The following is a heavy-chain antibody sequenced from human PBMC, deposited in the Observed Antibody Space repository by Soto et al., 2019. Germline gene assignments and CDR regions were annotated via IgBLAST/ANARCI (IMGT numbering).Heavy chain of an antibody. CDR1: GYSISSGYY. CDR3: ARDYGGNYYYYYGMDV. J-gene: IGHJ6*02. V-gene: IGHV4-38-2*02. CDR2: IYHSGST. D-gene: IGHD4-17*01. Sequence: KPSETLSLTCAVSGYSISSGYYWGWIRQPPGKGLEWIGSIYHSGSTYYNPSLKSRVTISVDTSKNQFSLKLSSVTAADTAVYYCARDYGGNYYYYYGMDVWGQGTTVTVSS.